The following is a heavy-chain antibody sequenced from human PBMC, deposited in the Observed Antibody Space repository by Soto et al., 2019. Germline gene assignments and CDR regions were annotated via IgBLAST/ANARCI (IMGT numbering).Heavy chain of an antibody. V-gene: IGHV3-33*01. J-gene: IGHJ6*03. CDR3: ARDRAFYGDYFYYMDV. Sequence: GGSLRLSCAASGFTFSSYGMHWVRQAPGKGLEWVAVIWYDGSNEYYADSGKGRFTISRDDSKNTLYLQMKSLRAEDTAVFYCARDRAFYGDYFYYMDVWGKGTTVTVSS. D-gene: IGHD4-17*01. CDR1: GFTFSSYG. CDR2: IWYDGSNE.